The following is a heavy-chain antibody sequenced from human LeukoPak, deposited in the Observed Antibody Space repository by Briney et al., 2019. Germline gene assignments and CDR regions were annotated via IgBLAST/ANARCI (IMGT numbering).Heavy chain of an antibody. V-gene: IGHV3-48*03. CDR3: ARALFSGLDFDY. D-gene: IGHD6-19*01. J-gene: IGHJ4*02. Sequence: GGSLRLSCAASGFTFSSYEMNWVRQAPGKGLEWVSYISSSGSTIYYADSVKGRFTISRDNAKNSLYLQMNSLRAEDTAVYYCARALFSGLDFDYWGQGTLVTVSS. CDR2: ISSSGSTI. CDR1: GFTFSSYE.